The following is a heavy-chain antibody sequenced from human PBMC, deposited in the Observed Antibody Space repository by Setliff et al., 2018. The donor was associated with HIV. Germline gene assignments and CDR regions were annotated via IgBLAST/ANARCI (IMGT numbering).Heavy chain of an antibody. CDR3: ARRQSYYDILNGPAFDALDI. V-gene: IGHV4-59*08. D-gene: IGHD3-9*01. CDR1: GGSISTYY. CDR2: VSYSGST. Sequence: SETLSLTCNVSGGSISTYYWSWIRQPPGKGLEWLGYVSYSGSTNFNPSLESRLAMSVDMSKNHFSLKLSSVTAADTAVYSCARRQSYYDILNGPAFDALDIWGQGTKVTVSS. J-gene: IGHJ3*02.